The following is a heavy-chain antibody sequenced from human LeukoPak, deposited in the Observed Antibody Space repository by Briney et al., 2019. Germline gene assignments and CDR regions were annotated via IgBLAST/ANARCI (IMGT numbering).Heavy chain of an antibody. CDR2: IYTSGST. Sequence: SETLSLTCTVSGGSISSYSWSWIRQPAGKGLEWIGRIYTSGSTNYSPSLKSRVTMSVDTSKNQFSLKLCSVTAADTAVYYCASSYSGSHPIFDYWGQGTLVTVSS. CDR3: ASSYSGSHPIFDY. V-gene: IGHV4-4*07. CDR1: GGSISSYS. J-gene: IGHJ4*02. D-gene: IGHD1-26*01.